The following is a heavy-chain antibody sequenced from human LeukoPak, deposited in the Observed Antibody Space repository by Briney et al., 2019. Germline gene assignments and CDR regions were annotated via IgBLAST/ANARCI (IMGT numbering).Heavy chain of an antibody. Sequence: GASVTVSFKASGYTFTIYDINWVGQAPGQGLEWMGWMNPNSGNTGYAQKFQGRVTMTRDTSISTAYMELSRLRSDDTAVYYCARAGKLMITMVRGALASRDAFHIWGQGTMVTVSS. D-gene: IGHD3-10*01. V-gene: IGHV1-8*01. CDR2: MNPNSGNT. CDR3: ARAGKLMITMVRGALASRDAFHI. CDR1: GYTFTIYD. J-gene: IGHJ3*02.